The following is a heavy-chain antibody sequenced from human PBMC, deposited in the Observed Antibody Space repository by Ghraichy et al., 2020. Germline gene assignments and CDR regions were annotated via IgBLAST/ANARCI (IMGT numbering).Heavy chain of an antibody. Sequence: SETLSLTCTVSGGSISSSTYYWGWIRQPPGKGLEWIGSIYYSGSTNYNPSLKSQFTISVDTSKNQFSLNLSSVTAADTAVYYCARHGSSHTLNCFDPWGQGTLVTVSS. CDR3: ARHGSSHTLNCFDP. V-gene: IGHV4-39*01. CDR1: GGSISSSTYY. J-gene: IGHJ5*02. D-gene: IGHD1-1*01. CDR2: IYYSGST.